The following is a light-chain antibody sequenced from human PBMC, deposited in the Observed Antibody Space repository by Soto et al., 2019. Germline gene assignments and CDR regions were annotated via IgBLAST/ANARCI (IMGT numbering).Light chain of an antibody. J-gene: IGKJ1*01. Sequence: ESVSTQSPGTLSLSPAKRATLSCRASQSVSNNYLAWYQQKPGQTPRLLIYGASTRATGIPARFSGSGSGTEFTLTISSLQSEDFAVYYCQQYNDWPRTFGQGTKVDIK. CDR2: GAS. CDR1: QSVSNN. V-gene: IGKV3-15*01. CDR3: QQYNDWPRT.